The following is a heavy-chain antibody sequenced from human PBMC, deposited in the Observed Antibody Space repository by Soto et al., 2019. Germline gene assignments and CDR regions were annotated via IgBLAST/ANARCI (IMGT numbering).Heavy chain of an antibody. V-gene: IGHV3-74*01. CDR3: ARDIYSYGSVGTPDI. CDR2: IKSDGSST. J-gene: IGHJ3*02. D-gene: IGHD5-18*01. Sequence: GGSLRLSCAASGFTSSNYWMHWARQAPGKGLVWVSRIKSDGSSTSYADSVKYRFTISRDNSRNTLDLQMNNLRTEDTGVYFCARDIYSYGSVGTPDIWGQGTMVTVSS. CDR1: GFTSSNYW.